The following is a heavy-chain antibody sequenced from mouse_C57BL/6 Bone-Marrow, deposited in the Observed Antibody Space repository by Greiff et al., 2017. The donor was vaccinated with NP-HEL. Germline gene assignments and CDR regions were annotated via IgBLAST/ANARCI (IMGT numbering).Heavy chain of an antibody. D-gene: IGHD2-5*01. CDR1: GYTFTNYW. Sequence: QVQLQQSGAELVRPGTSVKMSCKASGYTFTNYWIGWAKQRPGHGLEWIGDIYPGGGYTNYNEKFKGNATLTADKSSSTAYMQISSLTSEDSAIYYCARYGGYSNYWTWFAYWGQGTLVTVSA. CDR3: ARYGGYSNYWTWFAY. CDR2: IYPGGGYT. V-gene: IGHV1-63*01. J-gene: IGHJ3*01.